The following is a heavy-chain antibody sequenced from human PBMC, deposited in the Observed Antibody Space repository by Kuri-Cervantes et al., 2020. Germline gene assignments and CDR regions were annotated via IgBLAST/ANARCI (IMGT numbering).Heavy chain of an antibody. V-gene: IGHV1-58*01. CDR3: AADPIGDYYDSSGYGPIGY. Sequence: SVKVSCKASGFTFTSSAVQWVRQARGQRLEWIGWIVVGSGNTNYAQKFQERVTITRDTSTSTAYMELSSLRSEDTAVYYCAADPIGDYYDSSGYGPIGYWGQGTLVTVSS. CDR1: GFTFTSSA. CDR2: IVVGSGNT. J-gene: IGHJ4*02. D-gene: IGHD3-22*01.